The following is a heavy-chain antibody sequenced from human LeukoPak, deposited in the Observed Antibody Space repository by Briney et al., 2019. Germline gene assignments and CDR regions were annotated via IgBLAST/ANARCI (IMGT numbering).Heavy chain of an antibody. D-gene: IGHD2-2*01. CDR1: GGSISSSSYY. J-gene: IGHJ4*02. Sequence: PSETLSLTCTVSGGSISSSSYYWGWVRQAPGKGLEWVAAIGGRGDWTNYADSMKGRFTISRDNSKNTLYLQTNSLSAEDTAVYYCAKYQAFHLDYWGQGTLVTVSS. CDR3: AKYQAFHLDY. V-gene: IGHV3-23*01. CDR2: IGGRGDWT.